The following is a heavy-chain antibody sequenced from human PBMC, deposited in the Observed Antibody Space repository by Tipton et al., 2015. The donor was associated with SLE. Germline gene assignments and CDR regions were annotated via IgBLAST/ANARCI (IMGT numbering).Heavy chain of an antibody. CDR2: ISSSSSYT. Sequence: SLRLSCAASGFTFSDYYMSWIRQAPGKGLEWVSYISSSSSYTNYADSVKGRFTISRDNAKNSLYLQMNSLRAEDTAVYYCARGFGNYYDSSGYFQHWGQGTLVTVSS. V-gene: IGHV3-11*05. D-gene: IGHD3-22*01. CDR1: GFTFSDYY. CDR3: ARGFGNYYDSSGYFQH. J-gene: IGHJ1*01.